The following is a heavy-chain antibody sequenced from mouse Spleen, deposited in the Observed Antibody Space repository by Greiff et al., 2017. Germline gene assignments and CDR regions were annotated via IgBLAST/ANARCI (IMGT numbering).Heavy chain of an antibody. J-gene: IGHJ2*01. CDR3: ATTIVTTGDYFDY. CDR2: IWSGGST. CDR1: GFSLTSYG. D-gene: IGHD2-5*01. Sequence: VQLQQSGPGLVQPSQSLSITCTVSGFSLTSYGVHWVRQSPGKGLEWLGVIWSGGSTDYNAAFISRLSISKDNSKSQVFFKMNSLQADDTAIYYCATTIVTTGDYFDYWGQGTTLTVSS. V-gene: IGHV2-2*01.